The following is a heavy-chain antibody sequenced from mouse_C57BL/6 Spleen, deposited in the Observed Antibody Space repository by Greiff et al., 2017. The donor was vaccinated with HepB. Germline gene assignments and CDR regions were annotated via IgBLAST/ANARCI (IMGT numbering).Heavy chain of an antibody. CDR1: GYTFTSYW. Sequence: VQLQQPGAELVKPGASVKMSCKASGYTFTSYWITWVKQRPGQGLEWIGEILPGSGSTNYNEKFKGKATFTADTSSNTAYMQLSSLTTEDSAIYYCASYSNYARNFAYWGQGTLVTVSA. CDR2: ILPGSGST. J-gene: IGHJ3*01. D-gene: IGHD2-5*01. CDR3: ASYSNYARNFAY. V-gene: IGHV1-55*01.